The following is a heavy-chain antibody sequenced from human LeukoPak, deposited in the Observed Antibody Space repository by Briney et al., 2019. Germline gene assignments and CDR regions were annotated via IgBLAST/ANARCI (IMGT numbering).Heavy chain of an antibody. Sequence: GGSLRLSCGASVFPFNRHCISGVRQAPGKGLEWVANIKQDGSEKYYVDSVKGRFTLSRDNAKNSLYLQMNFLRAADTAVSYCARASGAYFDYWGQGTLVTVSS. CDR3: ARASGAYFDY. V-gene: IGHV3-7*05. CDR1: VFPFNRHC. D-gene: IGHD3-10*01. J-gene: IGHJ4*02. CDR2: IKQDGSEK.